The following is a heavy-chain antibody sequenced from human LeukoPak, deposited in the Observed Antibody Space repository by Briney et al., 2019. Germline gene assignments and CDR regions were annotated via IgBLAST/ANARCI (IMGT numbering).Heavy chain of an antibody. Sequence: GGSLRLSCAASGFTVSSNYMNWVRQAPGKGLEWVSVIYGGGNTDYADSVKGRFTISRDNSKNTLYLQMNSLRGEDTAVYYCARFLGRITISGVVPYGMDVWGQGTTVTVSS. CDR2: IYGGGNT. J-gene: IGHJ6*02. V-gene: IGHV3-53*05. CDR1: GFTVSSNY. CDR3: ARFLGRITISGVVPYGMDV. D-gene: IGHD3-3*01.